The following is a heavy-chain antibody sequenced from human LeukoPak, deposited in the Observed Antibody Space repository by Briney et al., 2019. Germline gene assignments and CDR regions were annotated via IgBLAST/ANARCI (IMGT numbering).Heavy chain of an antibody. CDR2: IRYDGSNK. CDR1: GFTFSSYG. V-gene: IGHV3-30*02. J-gene: IGHJ4*02. CDR3: ARGVEVRGPTITYYFDY. D-gene: IGHD3-10*01. Sequence: GGSLRLSCAASGFTFSSYGMHWVRQAPGKGLEWVAFIRYDGSNKYYADSVKGRFTISRDNSKNTLYLQMNSLRAEDTAVYYCARGVEVRGPTITYYFDYWGQGTLVTVSS.